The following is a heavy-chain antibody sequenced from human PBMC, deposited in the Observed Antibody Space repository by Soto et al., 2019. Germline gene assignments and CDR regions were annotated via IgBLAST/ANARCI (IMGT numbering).Heavy chain of an antibody. J-gene: IGHJ4*02. Sequence: PWGSLRLSCAASGFTFSHFEMSWFRQAQGKGLEWISYITSSGGTTYYADSVKGRFTISRDNTKNSLYLQMNSLRAEDTAVYYCAKGHVFVAPQNGRSFDSWGQGSLVTVSS. V-gene: IGHV3-48*03. CDR1: GFTFSHFE. D-gene: IGHD2-21*01. CDR3: AKGHVFVAPQNGRSFDS. CDR2: ITSSGGTT.